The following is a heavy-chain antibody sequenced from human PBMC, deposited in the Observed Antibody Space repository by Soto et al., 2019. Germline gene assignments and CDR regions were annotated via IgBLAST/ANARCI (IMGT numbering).Heavy chain of an antibody. CDR3: ARDRGPFDY. J-gene: IGHJ4*02. Sequence: QMQLVESGGGVVQPGRSLRLSCAASGFTVSSYGMHWVRQAPGKGLEWVAVIWYDGSNKYYADSVKGRFTISRDNSKNTLYLQMNSLRAEDTAVYYCARDRGPFDYWGQGTLVTVSS. CDR1: GFTVSSYG. CDR2: IWYDGSNK. D-gene: IGHD3-10*01. V-gene: IGHV3-33*01.